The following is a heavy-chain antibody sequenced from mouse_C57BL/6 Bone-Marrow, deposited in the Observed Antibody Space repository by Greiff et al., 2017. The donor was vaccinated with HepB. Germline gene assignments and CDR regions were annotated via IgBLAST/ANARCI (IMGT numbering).Heavy chain of an antibody. CDR3: ARHRKACITSATGFDV. CDR1: GFTFSSYG. CDR2: ISSGGSYT. D-gene: IGHD1-2*01. V-gene: IGHV5-6*02. Sequence: EVKLVESGGDLVKPGGSLKLSCAASGFTFSSYGMSWVRQTPDKRLEWVATISSGGSYTYYPDSVKGRFTISRDNAKNTLYLQMSSLKSEDTAMYYCARHRKACITSATGFDVWGTGTTVTVSS. J-gene: IGHJ1*03.